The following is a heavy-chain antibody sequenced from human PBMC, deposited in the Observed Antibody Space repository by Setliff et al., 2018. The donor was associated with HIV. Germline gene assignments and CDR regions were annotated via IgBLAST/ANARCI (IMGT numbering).Heavy chain of an antibody. J-gene: IGHJ3*02. CDR3: ARRKTHSGSFHDAFDI. Sequence: ASVKVSCKASGYTFTSYDINWVRQAAGQGLEWMGWMNPNSGNTGHAQKFQGRVTITMDTSISTAYMELSSLRSEDTAVYYYARRKTHSGSFHDAFDIWGQGTMVTVSS. CDR1: GYTFTSYD. CDR2: MNPNSGNT. V-gene: IGHV1-8*03. D-gene: IGHD1-26*01.